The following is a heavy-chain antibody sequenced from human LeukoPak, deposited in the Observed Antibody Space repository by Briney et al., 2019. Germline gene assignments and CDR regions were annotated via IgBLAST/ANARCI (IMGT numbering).Heavy chain of an antibody. CDR2: INAYSGDA. Sequence: ASVNVSCMPSRYTFISYVISGVAQAPGQGVEGMGWINAYSGDANYAPKLQGRVTKTTDTSTSTAYMVLSSRRSDRAPGCDYASAQQQLVRFTDGMDVWGQGTTVTVSS. J-gene: IGHJ6*02. CDR3: ASAQQQLVRFTDGMDV. CDR1: RYTFISYV. V-gene: IGHV1-18*01. D-gene: IGHD6-13*01.